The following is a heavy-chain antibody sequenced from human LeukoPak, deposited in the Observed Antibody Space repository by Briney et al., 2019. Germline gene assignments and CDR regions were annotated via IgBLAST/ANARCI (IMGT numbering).Heavy chain of an antibody. Sequence: SETLSLTCAVSGGSISSGGYSWSWIRQPPGKGLEWIGYIYHSGSIYYNPSLKSRVTISVDTSKNQFSLKLSSVTAADTAVYYCARGKTPVVIDYWGQGTLVTVSS. J-gene: IGHJ4*02. CDR1: GGSISSGGYS. CDR3: ARGKTPVVIDY. CDR2: IYHSGSI. V-gene: IGHV4-30-2*01. D-gene: IGHD2-21*01.